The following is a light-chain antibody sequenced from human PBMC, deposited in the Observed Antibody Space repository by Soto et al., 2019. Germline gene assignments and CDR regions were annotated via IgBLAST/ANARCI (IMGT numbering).Light chain of an antibody. V-gene: IGLV1-44*01. J-gene: IGLJ7*01. CDR3: AAWDDSLNGVV. CDR1: SSNIGSHT. CDR2: SNT. Sequence: QSVLTQPPSASGTPGQTIAISCSGGSSNIGSHTVNWYQQLPGTAPRLLIYSNTQRPSGVPDRFSGSKSGTSASLAICGLQSEYEGDYYCAAWDDSLNGVVFGGGTQLTVL.